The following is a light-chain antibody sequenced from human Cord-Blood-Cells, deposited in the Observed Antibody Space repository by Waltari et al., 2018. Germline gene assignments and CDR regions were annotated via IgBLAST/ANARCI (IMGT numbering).Light chain of an antibody. CDR3: QQYNSYSLT. Sequence: DIQMTQSPSTLSASVGDRVTITCRASQSISSWLAWYQEKPGKAPKLLIYDASSLESGVPSRFSGSGSGTEFTLTISSLQPDDFATYYCQQYNSYSLTFGGGTKVEIK. V-gene: IGKV1-5*01. CDR1: QSISSW. J-gene: IGKJ4*01. CDR2: DAS.